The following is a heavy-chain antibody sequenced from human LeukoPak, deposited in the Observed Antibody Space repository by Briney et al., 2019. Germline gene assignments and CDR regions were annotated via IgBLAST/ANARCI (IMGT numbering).Heavy chain of an antibody. J-gene: IGHJ4*02. Sequence: GGSLRLSCAASEFTVSSNYMSWVRQAPGKGLEWVSVIYSDGSTHYADSVKGRFTISRDNSKNTLYLQMNSLGAEDTAVYYCARSPSYYGSAHYSDYWGQGTLVTVSS. V-gene: IGHV3-53*01. D-gene: IGHD3-10*01. CDR1: EFTVSSNY. CDR2: IYSDGST. CDR3: ARSPSYYGSAHYSDY.